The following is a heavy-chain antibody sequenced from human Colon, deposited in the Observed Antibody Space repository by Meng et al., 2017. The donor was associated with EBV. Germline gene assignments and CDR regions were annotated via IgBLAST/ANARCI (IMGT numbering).Heavy chain of an antibody. CDR3: ASSDCSGGTCYLDC. CDR2: ISQVGSA. V-gene: IGHV4-34*01. J-gene: IGHJ4*02. D-gene: IGHD2-15*01. Sequence: PGGGLGGVGEISQVGSATYNPSLKSRVTIAVDTSKSQFSLKLSSVTAADAAVYYCASSDCSGGTCYLDCWGQGTLVTVSS.